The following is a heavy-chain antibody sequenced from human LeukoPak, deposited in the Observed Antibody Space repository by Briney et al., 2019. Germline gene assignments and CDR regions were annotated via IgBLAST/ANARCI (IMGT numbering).Heavy chain of an antibody. D-gene: IGHD7-27*01. CDR3: ARGPQGRNWFDP. CDR1: GGSFSGYY. V-gene: IGHV4-34*01. Sequence: SEPLSLTCAVYGGSFSGYYWSWIRQPPGKGLEWIGEINHSGSTNYNPSLKSRVTISVDTSKNQFSLKLSSVTAADTAVYYCARGPQGRNWFDPWGQGTLVTVSS. J-gene: IGHJ5*02. CDR2: INHSGST.